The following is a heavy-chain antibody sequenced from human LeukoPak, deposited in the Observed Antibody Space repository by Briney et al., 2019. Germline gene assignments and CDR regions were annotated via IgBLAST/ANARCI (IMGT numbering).Heavy chain of an antibody. Sequence: ASVKVSCKASGYTFTSYYMHWVRRAPGQGLEWMGIINPSGGSTSYAQKFRGRVTMTRDTSTSTVYMELSSLRSEDTAVYYCASSGYSASGGGAYYFDYWGQGTLVTVSS. V-gene: IGHV1-46*01. CDR3: ASSGYSASGGGAYYFDY. CDR1: GYTFTSYY. CDR2: INPSGGST. D-gene: IGHD6-13*01. J-gene: IGHJ4*02.